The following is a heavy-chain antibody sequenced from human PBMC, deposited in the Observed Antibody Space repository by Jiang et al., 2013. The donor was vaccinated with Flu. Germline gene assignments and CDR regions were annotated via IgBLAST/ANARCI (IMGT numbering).Heavy chain of an antibody. D-gene: IGHD5-12*01. Sequence: LLKPSETLSLTCTVSGGSISSSNYYWVWIRQPPGKGLEWIGSIYHSGSTYYSPSLKSRVTMSVDTSKSQFSLRLRSVMAADTAVYYCARAQKYSGFELPYFDYWGQGTLVTVSS. V-gene: IGHV4-39*07. CDR2: IYHSGST. CDR3: ARAQKYSGFELPYFDY. CDR1: GGSISSSNYY. J-gene: IGHJ4*02.